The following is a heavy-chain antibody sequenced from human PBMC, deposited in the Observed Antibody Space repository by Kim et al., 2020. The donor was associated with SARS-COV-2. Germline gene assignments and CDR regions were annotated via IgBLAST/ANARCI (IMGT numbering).Heavy chain of an antibody. CDR1: GFTFSSYA. Sequence: GGSLRRSCAASGFTFSSYAMHWVRQAPGKGLEWVAVISYDGSNKYYADSVKGRFTISRDNSKNTLYLQMNSLRAEDTAVYYCATDPGRYSSSWTDFDYWG. J-gene: IGHJ4*01. CDR2: ISYDGSNK. D-gene: IGHD6-13*01. CDR3: ATDPGRYSSSWTDFDY. V-gene: IGHV3-30*04.